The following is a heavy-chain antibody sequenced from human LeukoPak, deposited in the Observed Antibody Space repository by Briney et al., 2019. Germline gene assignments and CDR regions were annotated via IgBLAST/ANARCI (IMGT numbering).Heavy chain of an antibody. D-gene: IGHD6-13*01. CDR1: GFTFNTYA. J-gene: IGHJ4*02. V-gene: IGHV3-30*02. Sequence: GGSLRLSCAASGFTFNTYAMHWVRQAPGKGLEWVAFIRYDGSNKYYADSVKGRFTISRDNSKNTVYLQMNGLRAEDTAVYYCAKAYGYSTSWSLDYWGQGTLVTVSS. CDR3: AKAYGYSTSWSLDY. CDR2: IRYDGSNK.